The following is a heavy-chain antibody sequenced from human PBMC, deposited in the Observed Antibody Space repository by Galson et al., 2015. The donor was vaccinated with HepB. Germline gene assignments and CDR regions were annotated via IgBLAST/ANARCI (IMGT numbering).Heavy chain of an antibody. Sequence: SLRLSCAASGFIFSSYAMNWVRQAPGKGLEWVSAISGSGSTTYYADSVKGRFTISRDNAKNTLYLQMNSLRAEDTAVYYCAKNYYDSSGPLDIWGQGTMVTVSS. J-gene: IGHJ3*02. V-gene: IGHV3-23*01. CDR3: AKNYYDSSGPLDI. D-gene: IGHD3-22*01. CDR2: ISGSGSTT. CDR1: GFIFSSYA.